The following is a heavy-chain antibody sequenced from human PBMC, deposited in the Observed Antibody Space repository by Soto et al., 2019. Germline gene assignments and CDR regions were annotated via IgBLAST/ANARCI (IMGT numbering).Heavy chain of an antibody. CDR2: ISSSTGTI. CDR1: GFTFSNYN. J-gene: IGHJ6*02. CDR3: ARSRRDCSTTTCSYYYYYYGMDA. D-gene: IGHD2-2*01. V-gene: IGHV3-48*02. Sequence: GGSLRLCCAASGFTFSNYNMNWVRQAPGKGLEWVSYISSSTGTIYYGDSVKGRFTISRDNAKNSLYLQMNSLRDEDTAVYYCARSRRDCSTTTCSYYYYYYGMDAWGQGTTVTVSS.